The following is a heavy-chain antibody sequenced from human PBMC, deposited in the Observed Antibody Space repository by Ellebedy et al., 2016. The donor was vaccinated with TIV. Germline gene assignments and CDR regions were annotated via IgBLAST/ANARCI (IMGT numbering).Heavy chain of an antibody. Sequence: SETLSLTCSVSGGSIISSSSYWGWIRQPPGKGLEWIGSIYYSGSTDYNPSLKSRVTISADTSKNQFSLRLSSVTAADTAVYYCARWFGELLYVRWFDPWGQGTLVTVSS. CDR3: ARWFGELLYVRWFDP. CDR2: IYYSGST. V-gene: IGHV4-39*01. J-gene: IGHJ5*02. D-gene: IGHD3-10*01. CDR1: GGSIISSSSY.